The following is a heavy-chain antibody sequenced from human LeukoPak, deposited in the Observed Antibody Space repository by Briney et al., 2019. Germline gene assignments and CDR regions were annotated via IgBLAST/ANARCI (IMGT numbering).Heavy chain of an antibody. Sequence: GGSLRLSCAASGFTFSDYYLSWIRQAPGKGLEWVSYISSSGSTIYYADSVKGRFTISRKNAENSLYLQMISLRAEDTAVYYCARAALGRDGYYDYWGQGTLVTVSS. CDR1: GFTFSDYY. V-gene: IGHV3-11*04. CDR3: ARAALGRDGYYDY. D-gene: IGHD3-10*01. CDR2: ISSSGSTI. J-gene: IGHJ4*02.